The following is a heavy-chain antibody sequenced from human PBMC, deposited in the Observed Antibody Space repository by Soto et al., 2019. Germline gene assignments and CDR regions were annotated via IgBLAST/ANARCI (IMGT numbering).Heavy chain of an antibody. CDR1: GYIFTNYW. J-gene: IGHJ6*02. Sequence: PGESLKISCKGSGYIFTNYWIGWVRQMPGKGLEWMGIIYPDDSDIRYGPSFQGQVTISADKSINTAYLQWSSLKASDTAIYYCARHGFKTTRYYYNGLDVWGQGTTVTVSS. CDR3: ARHGFKTTRYYYNGLDV. CDR2: IYPDDSDI. V-gene: IGHV5-51*01. D-gene: IGHD1-1*01.